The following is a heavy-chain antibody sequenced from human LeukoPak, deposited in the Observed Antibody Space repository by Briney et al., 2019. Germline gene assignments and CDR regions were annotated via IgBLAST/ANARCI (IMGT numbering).Heavy chain of an antibody. J-gene: IGHJ4*02. CDR1: GFTFSSYW. CDR2: IKQDGSEK. V-gene: IGHV3-7*01. D-gene: IGHD3-22*01. CDR3: ARVTGYIVEDYFDY. Sequence: GGSLRLSCAASGFTFSSYWMSWVRQAPGKGLEWVANIKQDGSEKYYVDSVKGRFTISRDNAKNSLYLQMNSLRAEDTAVYYCARVTGYIVEDYFDYWGQGTLFTVSS.